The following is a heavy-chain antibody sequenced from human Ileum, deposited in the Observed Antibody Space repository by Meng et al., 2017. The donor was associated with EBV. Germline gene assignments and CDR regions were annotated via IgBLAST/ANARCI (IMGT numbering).Heavy chain of an antibody. CDR1: GDSISSDIW. CDR3: GRDQGRELINH. Sequence: QVQLQESGPGLVKPSGILSLTCTVSGDSISSDIWWSWVRQPPGKGLEWIGEVYHRGDTNYNPSLKSRVDISVDKSKNQFYLSLFSVTAADTAVYYCGRDQGRELINHWGQGTLVTVSS. CDR2: VYHRGDT. D-gene: IGHD1-7*01. J-gene: IGHJ4*02. V-gene: IGHV4-4*02.